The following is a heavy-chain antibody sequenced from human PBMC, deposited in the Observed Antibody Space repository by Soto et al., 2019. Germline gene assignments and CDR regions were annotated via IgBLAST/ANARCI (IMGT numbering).Heavy chain of an antibody. V-gene: IGHV4-34*01. Sequence: SETLSLTCAVYGGSFSGYYWSWIRQPPGKGLEWIGEINHSGSTNYNPSLKSRVTISVDKSKNQFSLKLSSVTAADTAVYYCARVSGPYSEYLQHWGQGTLVTVS. CDR1: GGSFSGYY. J-gene: IGHJ1*01. CDR3: ARVSGPYSEYLQH. D-gene: IGHD2-15*01. CDR2: INHSGST.